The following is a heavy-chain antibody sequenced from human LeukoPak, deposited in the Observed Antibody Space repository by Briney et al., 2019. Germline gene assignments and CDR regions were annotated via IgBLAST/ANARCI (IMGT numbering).Heavy chain of an antibody. Sequence: ASETLSLTCTVSGGSISSYYWSWIRQPPGKGLEWIGYIYTSGSTNYNPSLKSRVTISVDTSKNQFSLKLSSVTAADTAVYYCARDWALSGSYLGWFDPWGQGTLVTVSS. CDR1: GGSISSYY. V-gene: IGHV4-4*09. J-gene: IGHJ5*02. CDR3: ARDWALSGSYLGWFDP. D-gene: IGHD1-26*01. CDR2: IYTSGST.